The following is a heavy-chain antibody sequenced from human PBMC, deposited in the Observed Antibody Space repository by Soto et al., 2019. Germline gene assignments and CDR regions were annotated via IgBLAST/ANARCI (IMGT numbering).Heavy chain of an antibody. D-gene: IGHD4-17*01. Sequence: PGGSLILSCTASTFSLSTYALTWVRQAPGKGLEWVASITGSGGGTYYADSLKGRFTISRDNFKNTLYLQMNSLRAEDTAVYCCARDHNGDYVGAFDFWGQGTMVTVSS. CDR3: ARDHNGDYVGAFDF. V-gene: IGHV3-23*01. J-gene: IGHJ3*01. CDR1: TFSLSTYA. CDR2: ITGSGGGT.